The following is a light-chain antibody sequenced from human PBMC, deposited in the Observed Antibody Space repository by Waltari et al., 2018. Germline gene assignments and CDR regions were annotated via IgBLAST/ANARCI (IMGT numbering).Light chain of an antibody. J-gene: IGLJ3*02. CDR2: DVS. Sequence: QSALTQPASVSGSPGQSITISCTGTSSDVGGFNYVPWYQQHPGKAPKLMIFDVSNRPSGVSNRFSGSKSGNTASLTISGLQAEDEADYYCSSYISSSTLEVFGGGTRLTVL. CDR1: SSDVGGFNY. V-gene: IGLV2-14*03. CDR3: SSYISSSTLEV.